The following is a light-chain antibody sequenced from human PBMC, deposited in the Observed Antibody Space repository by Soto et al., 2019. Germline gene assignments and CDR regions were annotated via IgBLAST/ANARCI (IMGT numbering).Light chain of an antibody. V-gene: IGKV3-20*01. J-gene: IGKJ3*01. CDR1: QIVTINS. CDR3: QQYGDSPFT. Sequence: EVVLTQSPGTLSLSPGERATLSCRASQIVTINSLAWYQQKPGQPPRLLIYAASTRASAIPDRFSGSGSGTDFTLTIRRLQPEDFALYYCQQYGDSPFTFGPGTRVDVK. CDR2: AAS.